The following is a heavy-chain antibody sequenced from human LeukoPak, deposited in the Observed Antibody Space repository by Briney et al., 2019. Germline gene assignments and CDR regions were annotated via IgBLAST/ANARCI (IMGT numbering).Heavy chain of an antibody. V-gene: IGHV3-49*04. CDR3: TRDSPERYDSSGYYLYYFDY. Sequence: GGSLRLSCTASGFTFGDYAMSWVRQAPGKALEWVGFIRSKAYGGTTEYAASVKGRFTISRDDSKSIAYLQMNSLKTEDTAVYYCTRDSPERYDSSGYYLYYFDYWGQGTLVTVSS. CDR1: GFTFGDYA. J-gene: IGHJ4*02. D-gene: IGHD3-22*01. CDR2: IRSKAYGGTT.